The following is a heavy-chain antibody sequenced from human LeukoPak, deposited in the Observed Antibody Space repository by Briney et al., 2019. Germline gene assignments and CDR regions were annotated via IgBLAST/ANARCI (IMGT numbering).Heavy chain of an antibody. CDR1: GFTFSSYA. V-gene: IGHV3-30-3*01. J-gene: IGHJ2*01. CDR3: AREPYGYVILWYLDL. CDR2: ISYDGSNK. D-gene: IGHD5-12*01. Sequence: QPGRSLRLSCAASGFTFSSYAMHWVRQAPGKGLEWVAVISYDGSNKYYADSVKGRFTISRDNSKNTLYLQMNSLRAEDTAVYYCAREPYGYVILWYLDLWGRGTLVTVSS.